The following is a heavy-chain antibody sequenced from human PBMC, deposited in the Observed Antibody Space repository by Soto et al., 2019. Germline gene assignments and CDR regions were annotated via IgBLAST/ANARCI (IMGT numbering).Heavy chain of an antibody. CDR2: INAGKENT. D-gene: IGHD7-27*01. CDR1: GRTFTLFN. Sequence: QVQLVQSGAEVKKPGSSVKVSCKPSGRTFTLFNVHWVRQAPGQRPEWWGCINAGKENTEYLQNFQGRVTIARDTSAPKTYMELSSLRSEDTAIYYCAVRSGLSDFDHWGPGTLVTVSS. CDR3: AVRSGLSDFDH. J-gene: IGHJ4*02. V-gene: IGHV1-3*01.